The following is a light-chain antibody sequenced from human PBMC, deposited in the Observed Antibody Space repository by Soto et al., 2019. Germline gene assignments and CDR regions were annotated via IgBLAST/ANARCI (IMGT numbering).Light chain of an antibody. CDR2: DAS. Sequence: DIQMTQSPSTLSASVGDRVTITCRASHSISSWLAWYQQKPGKAPKLLIYDASSLESGVPSRFSGSGSDTEFTLTINNLQPDDFATYHCQQYNRYSLTFGGGTKVDIK. J-gene: IGKJ4*01. V-gene: IGKV1-5*01. CDR1: HSISSW. CDR3: QQYNRYSLT.